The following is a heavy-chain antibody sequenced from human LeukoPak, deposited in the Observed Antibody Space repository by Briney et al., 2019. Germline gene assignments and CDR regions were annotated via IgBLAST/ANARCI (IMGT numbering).Heavy chain of an antibody. CDR2: INHSGST. CDR1: GGSFSGYY. J-gene: IGHJ5*02. D-gene: IGHD6-13*01. CDR3: ARSPRIAAAGTGWFDP. V-gene: IGHV4-34*01. Sequence: PSETLSLTCAVYGGSFSGYYWSWIPQPPGKGLEWIGEINHSGSTNYNPSLKSRVTISVDTSKNQFSLKLSSVTAADTAVYYCARSPRIAAAGTGWFDPWGQGTLVTVSS.